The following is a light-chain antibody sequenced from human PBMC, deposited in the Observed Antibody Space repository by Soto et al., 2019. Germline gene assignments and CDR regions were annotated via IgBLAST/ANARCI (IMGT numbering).Light chain of an antibody. Sequence: EIVLTQSPGTLSLSPGERATLSCRASQSVSSSYLAWYQQKPGQAPRLLIYGASSRATGIPDRFSGSGSGTDFTLTISRLDPEDFAVYCCQQYGSSPWTFGQGTKVEIK. J-gene: IGKJ1*01. CDR3: QQYGSSPWT. CDR2: GAS. CDR1: QSVSSSY. V-gene: IGKV3-20*01.